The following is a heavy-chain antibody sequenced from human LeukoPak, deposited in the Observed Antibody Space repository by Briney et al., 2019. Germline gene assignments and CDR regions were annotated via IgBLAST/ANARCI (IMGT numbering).Heavy chain of an antibody. J-gene: IGHJ4*02. CDR1: GYTFTSNG. V-gene: IGHV1-18*01. CDR3: ARGKQWLAKYYFDY. CDR2: ISAYNGNT. Sequence: ASVKVSCKASGYTFTSNGISWVRQAPGQGLEWMGWISAYNGNTNYEQKLQGRVTMTTDTSTSTAYMELRSLRSDDTAVYYCARGKQWLAKYYFDYWGQGTLVTVSS. D-gene: IGHD6-19*01.